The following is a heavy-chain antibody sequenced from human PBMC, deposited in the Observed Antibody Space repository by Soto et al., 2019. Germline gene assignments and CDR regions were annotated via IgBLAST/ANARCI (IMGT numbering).Heavy chain of an antibody. CDR1: GYTFRSSA. D-gene: IGHD1-1*01. V-gene: IGHV1-3*01. CDR2: INVGNGNT. CDR3: AKGNNCGNLRAGNNFDL. J-gene: IGHJ4*03. Sequence: ASVKVSCKASGYTFRSSAAHWVPQAPGQGLEWMGWINVGNGNTKYSQKFQGRVTITRNTSASTAYLEVSSLQSEDTAVYYCAKGNNCGNLRAGNNFDLWGQGTMLTVSS.